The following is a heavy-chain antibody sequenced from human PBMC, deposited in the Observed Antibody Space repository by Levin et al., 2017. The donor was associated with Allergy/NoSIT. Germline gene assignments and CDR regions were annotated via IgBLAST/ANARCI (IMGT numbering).Heavy chain of an antibody. V-gene: IGHV3-30-3*01. D-gene: IGHD3-10*01. J-gene: IGHJ4*02. CDR2: ISYDGSNK. Sequence: GGSLRLSCAASGFTFSSYAMHWVRQAPGKGLEWVAVISYDGSNKYYADSVKGRFTISRDNSKNTLYLQMNSLRAEDTAVYYCARDRWYYGSGSYLQWGQGTLVTVSS. CDR1: GFTFSSYA. CDR3: ARDRWYYGSGSYLQ.